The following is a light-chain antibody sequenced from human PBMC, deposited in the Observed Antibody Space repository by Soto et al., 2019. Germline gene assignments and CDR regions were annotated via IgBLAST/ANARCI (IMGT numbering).Light chain of an antibody. CDR1: SSDVGAYIY. CDR3: CSYAGSLYV. J-gene: IGLJ1*01. V-gene: IGLV2-11*01. CDR2: DVT. Sequence: QSALTQPRSVSGSPGQSVTISCTGTSSDVGAYIYVSWYQQHPGKAPKVMIYDVTKRPSGVPDRFSGSKSVNTASLTISGLQADHEANYFSCSYAGSLYVFVTGTKVTVL.